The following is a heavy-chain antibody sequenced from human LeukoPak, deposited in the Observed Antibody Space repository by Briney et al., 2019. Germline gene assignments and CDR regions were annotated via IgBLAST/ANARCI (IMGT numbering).Heavy chain of an antibody. J-gene: IGHJ4*02. Sequence: GGSLRLSCAASGFTFSSYGMHWVRQAPGKGLEWVAVISYDGSNKYYADSVKGRFTISRDNSKNTPYLQMNSLRAEDTAVYYCAKEGSSGWYFDYWGQGTLVTVSS. D-gene: IGHD6-19*01. CDR1: GFTFSSYG. CDR2: ISYDGSNK. CDR3: AKEGSSGWYFDY. V-gene: IGHV3-30*18.